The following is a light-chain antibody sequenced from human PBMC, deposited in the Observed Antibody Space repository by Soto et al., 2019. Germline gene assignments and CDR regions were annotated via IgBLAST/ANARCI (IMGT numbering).Light chain of an antibody. Sequence: IHMQQSPATLSASVRHRDTLPFRASQSLSSWLAWYQHKPGQAPKLLIYDASSLESGVPSRFSGTGSGTEFTLTIDRLQPDDFATYYCQQYNNSPITFGQGTRLEIK. CDR2: DAS. CDR1: QSLSSW. J-gene: IGKJ5*01. V-gene: IGKV1-5*01. CDR3: QQYNNSPIT.